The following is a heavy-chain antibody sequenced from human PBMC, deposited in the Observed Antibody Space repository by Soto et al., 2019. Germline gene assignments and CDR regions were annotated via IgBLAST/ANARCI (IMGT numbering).Heavy chain of an antibody. CDR3: ARDGDYVWGSYRWYDAFDI. V-gene: IGHV3-21*01. Sequence: EVQLVESGGGLVKPGGSLRLSCAASGFTFSSYSMNWVRQAPGKGLEWVSSISSSSSYIYYADSVKGRFTISRDNAKNSLYLQMNSLRAEDTAVYYCARDGDYVWGSYRWYDAFDIWGQGTMVTVSS. D-gene: IGHD3-16*02. CDR1: GFTFSSYS. CDR2: ISSSSSYI. J-gene: IGHJ3*02.